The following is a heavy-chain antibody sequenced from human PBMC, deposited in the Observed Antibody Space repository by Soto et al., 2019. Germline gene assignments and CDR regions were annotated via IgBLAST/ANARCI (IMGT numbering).Heavy chain of an antibody. CDR3: AREWQSSFCSPTTCYFYGMDV. D-gene: IGHD2-21*01. V-gene: IGHV3-7*01. CDR2: IKEDGSEA. Sequence: KLVESGGGLVQPGGSLRLSCAASGFNFGTFWMSWVRQAPGKGLEWVAGIKEDGSEAYYVDSVKGRFTISRDNAKTSLYLQLNSLGVEDTAIYYCAREWQSSFCSPTTCYFYGMDVWGQGTTVTVPS. J-gene: IGHJ6*02. CDR1: GFNFGTFW.